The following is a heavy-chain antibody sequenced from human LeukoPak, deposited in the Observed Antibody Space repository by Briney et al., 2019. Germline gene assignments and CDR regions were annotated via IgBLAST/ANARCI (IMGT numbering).Heavy chain of an antibody. J-gene: IGHJ6*02. CDR2: IRTSSSYI. V-gene: IGHV3-21*06. D-gene: IGHD2-15*01. CDR3: ARDCGGSCYSGQTYFSYYYYGMDV. CDR1: GFTFSSYN. Sequence: PGGSLRLSCAAPGFTFSSYNIKWVRQAPGKGLGWDSSIRTSSSYIYYADSVKGRFTISRDNAKNSQFLQVNSLSAEDTAVYYCARDCGGSCYSGQTYFSYYYYGMDVWGQGTTVTVSS.